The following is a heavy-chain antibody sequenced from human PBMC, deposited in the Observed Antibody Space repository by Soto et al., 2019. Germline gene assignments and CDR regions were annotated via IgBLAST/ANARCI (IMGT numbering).Heavy chain of an antibody. D-gene: IGHD6-13*01. V-gene: IGHV3-49*04. CDR2: VRSETYGGST. CDR1: GFVCGDYA. CDR3: TRGRGTSGWYADY. Sequence: GWSLSLSCSAAGFVCGDYAVTWVRQAPGKGLEWVGVVRSETYGGSTEYAASVKGRFRISRDDSESIAYLQMTGLKAEDTAFYYCTRGRGTSGWYADYWGKGILVTASS. J-gene: IGHJ4*02.